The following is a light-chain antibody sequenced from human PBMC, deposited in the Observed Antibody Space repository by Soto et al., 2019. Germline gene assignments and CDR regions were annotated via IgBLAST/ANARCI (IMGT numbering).Light chain of an antibody. CDR3: GAWDDSLNGWV. Sequence: QSVLTQPPSASGTPGQRVTISCSGSSSNIGSNTVNWYQQLPGTAPKLLIYSNNQRPSGVPDRFSGSKSGTSASLAMSGLQSEDEADYYCGAWDDSLNGWVFGGGTKLTVL. CDR2: SNN. V-gene: IGLV1-44*01. J-gene: IGLJ3*02. CDR1: SSNIGSNT.